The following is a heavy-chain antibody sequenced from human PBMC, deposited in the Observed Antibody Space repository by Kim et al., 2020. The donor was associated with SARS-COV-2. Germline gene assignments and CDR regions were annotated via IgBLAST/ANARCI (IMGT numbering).Heavy chain of an antibody. V-gene: IGHV3-30*01. J-gene: IGHJ6*02. D-gene: IGHD6-13*01. CDR3: AGQQQLAYYYYYGMDV. Sequence: VKGRFTQSKDHSKNTLYLQMNRLSAEDTAVYYCAGQQQLAYYYYYGMDVWGQGTTVTVSS.